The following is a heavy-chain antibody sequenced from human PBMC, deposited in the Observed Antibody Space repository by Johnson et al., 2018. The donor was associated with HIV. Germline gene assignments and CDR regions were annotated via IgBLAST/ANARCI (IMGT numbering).Heavy chain of an antibody. J-gene: IGHJ3*02. CDR3: AREGEGYSSSWYDAFDI. V-gene: IGHV3-30*04. D-gene: IGHD6-13*01. Sequence: VQLVESGGGVVQPGRSLRLSCAASGFTFRSHAMHWVRQAPGKGLEWVTFISNDGSNKYYADSVRGRFTISRDNSKNTLYLQMNSLRAEDTAVYYCAREGEGYSSSWYDAFDIWGQGTMVTVSS. CDR2: ISNDGSNK. CDR1: GFTFRSHA.